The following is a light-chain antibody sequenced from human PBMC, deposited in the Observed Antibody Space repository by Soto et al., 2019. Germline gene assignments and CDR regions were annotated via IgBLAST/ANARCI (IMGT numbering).Light chain of an antibody. V-gene: IGKV1-5*01. CDR2: GAS. CDR1: QTMSSW. CDR3: QLYGSSPMT. Sequence: DIQMTQSPSTLSGSVGDRVTITCRASQTMSSWLAWYQQKPGQAPKRLIHGASTRATGIPDRFSGSGSGTDFTLTISRLEPEDFAVYSCQLYGSSPMTFGQGTQVEV. J-gene: IGKJ1*01.